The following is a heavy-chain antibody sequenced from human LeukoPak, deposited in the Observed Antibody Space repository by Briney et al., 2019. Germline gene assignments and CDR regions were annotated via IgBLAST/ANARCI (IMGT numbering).Heavy chain of an antibody. CDR1: GGSISSSSYY. D-gene: IGHD6-13*01. Sequence: PSETLSLTCTVSGGSISSSSYYWGWIRQPPGKGLEWIGSIYYSGSTYYNPSLKSRVTISVDTSKNQFSLKLSSVTAADTAVYYCARVQDLNIAAAGHRYYYYYYYMDVWGKGTTVTVSS. J-gene: IGHJ6*03. CDR3: ARVQDLNIAAAGHRYYYYYYYMDV. CDR2: IYYSGST. V-gene: IGHV4-39*07.